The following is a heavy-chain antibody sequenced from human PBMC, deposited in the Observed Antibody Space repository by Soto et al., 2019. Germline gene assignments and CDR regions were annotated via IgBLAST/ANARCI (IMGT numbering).Heavy chain of an antibody. J-gene: IGHJ4*02. V-gene: IGHV4-39*01. CDR3: ARHVVAAAGTSGSDY. D-gene: IGHD6-13*01. CDR2: IYYSGST. CDR1: GGSISSSSYY. Sequence: QLQLQESGPGLVKPSETLSLTCTVSGGSISSSSYYWGWIRQPPGKGLEWIGSIYYSGSTYYNPSLKSRAPISVDTSKNQFSLKLSSVTAADTAVYYCARHVVAAAGTSGSDYWGQGTLVTVSS.